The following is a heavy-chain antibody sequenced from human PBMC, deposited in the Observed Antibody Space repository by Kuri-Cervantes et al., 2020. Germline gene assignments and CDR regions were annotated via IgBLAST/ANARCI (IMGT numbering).Heavy chain of an antibody. V-gene: IGHV1-69*06. D-gene: IGHD2-8*02. CDR3: VREGCSGGTCYKRGIDP. J-gene: IGHJ5*02. CDR1: GGTFSSYA. CDR2: IIPIFGTA. Sequence: SVKVSCKASGGTFSSYAISWVRQAPGQGLEWMGGIIPIFGTANYAQKFQGRVTITADKSTSTAYMELSSLRSEDTAVFYCVREGCSGGTCYKRGIDPWGQGTLVTVSS.